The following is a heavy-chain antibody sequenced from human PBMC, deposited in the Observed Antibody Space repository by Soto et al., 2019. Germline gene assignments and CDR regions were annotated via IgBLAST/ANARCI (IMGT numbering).Heavy chain of an antibody. V-gene: IGHV3-23*01. CDR2: ISGTGGST. Sequence: PGGSLRLSCAISGFTFRSYAMSWVRQAPGKGLEWVSGISGTGGSTYYADSVKGRFTISRANSKNTLYLQMNSVRAEDTATYYCAKGPVKVQIFYFDYWGQGARVTVSS. CDR3: AKGPVKVQIFYFDY. J-gene: IGHJ4*02. CDR1: GFTFRSYA. D-gene: IGHD3-3*01.